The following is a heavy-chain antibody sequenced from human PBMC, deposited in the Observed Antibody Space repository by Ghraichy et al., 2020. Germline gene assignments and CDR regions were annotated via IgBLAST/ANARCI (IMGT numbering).Heavy chain of an antibody. V-gene: IGHV3-23*01. J-gene: IGHJ4*02. CDR1: GFTFSSYA. CDR2: ISGSGGST. Sequence: GGSPRLSCAASGFTFSSYAMSWVRQAPGKGLEWVSAISGSGGSTYYADSVKGRFTISRDNSKNTLYLQMNSLRAEDTAVYYCAKELLSPVAVADDYWGQGTLVTVSS. CDR3: AKELLSPVAVADDY. D-gene: IGHD6-19*01.